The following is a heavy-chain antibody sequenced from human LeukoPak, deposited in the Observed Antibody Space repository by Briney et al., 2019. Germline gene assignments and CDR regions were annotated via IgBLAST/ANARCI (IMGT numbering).Heavy chain of an antibody. J-gene: IGHJ4*02. CDR3: ARHAPYYYGSGSYYNRHYFDY. CDR2: IYYSGST. V-gene: IGHV4-39*01. D-gene: IGHD3-10*01. CDR1: GGSISSSSYY. Sequence: PSETLSLTCTVSGGSISSSSYYWGWIRQPPGKGLEWIGSIYYSGSTYYNPSLKSRVTISVDTSKNQFSLKLSSVTAADTAVYYCARHAPYYYGSGSYYNRHYFDYWGQGTLVTVSS.